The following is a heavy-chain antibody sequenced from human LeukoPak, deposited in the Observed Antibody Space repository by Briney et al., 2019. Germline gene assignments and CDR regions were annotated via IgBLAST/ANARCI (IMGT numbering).Heavy chain of an antibody. CDR3: ARVAYDSSGSWDY. V-gene: IGHV3-33*01. J-gene: IGHJ4*02. CDR1: GFTFSSYG. CDR2: IWYDGSNK. Sequence: HAGGSLRLSCAASGFTFSSYGMHWVRQAPGKGLEWVAVIWYDGSNKYYADSVKGRFTISRDNSKNTLYLQMNCLRAEDTAVYYCARVAYDSSGSWDYWGQGSLVTVSS. D-gene: IGHD3-22*01.